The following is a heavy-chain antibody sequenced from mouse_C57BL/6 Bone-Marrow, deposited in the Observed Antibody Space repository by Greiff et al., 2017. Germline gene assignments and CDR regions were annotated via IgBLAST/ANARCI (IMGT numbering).Heavy chain of an antibody. Sequence: QVQLQQSGAELVKPGASVKISCKASGYAFSSYWMNWVQQRPGKGLEWIGQIYPGDGDTNYNGKFKGKATLTADKSSSTAYMQLSSLTSEDSAVYFCARTTVGAEAMDYWGQGTSVTVSS. CDR2: IYPGDGDT. CDR3: ARTTVGAEAMDY. D-gene: IGHD1-1*01. V-gene: IGHV1-80*01. CDR1: GYAFSSYW. J-gene: IGHJ4*01.